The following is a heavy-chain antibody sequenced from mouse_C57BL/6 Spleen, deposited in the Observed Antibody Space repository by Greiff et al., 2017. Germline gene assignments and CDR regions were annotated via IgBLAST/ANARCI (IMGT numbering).Heavy chain of an antibody. J-gene: IGHJ4*01. CDR3: ARRGDYDLYAMGY. CDR2: ISNLAYSI. D-gene: IGHD2-4*01. CDR1: GFTFSDYG. Sequence: EVMLVESGGGLVQPGGSLKLSCAASGFTFSDYGMAWVRQAPRKGPEWVAFISNLAYSIYYADTVTGRFTISRENAKNTLYLEMSSLRSEDTAMYYCARRGDYDLYAMGYWGQGTSVTVSS. V-gene: IGHV5-15*04.